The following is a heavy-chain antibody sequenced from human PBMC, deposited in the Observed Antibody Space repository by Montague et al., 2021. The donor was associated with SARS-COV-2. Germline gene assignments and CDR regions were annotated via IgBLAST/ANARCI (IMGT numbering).Heavy chain of an antibody. CDR2: KYNSGIT. Sequence: SETLSLTCTVSGDSISSSSYYWGWIRQPPGKGLEWIGNKYNSGITYNNPSLKNRVTMSVDTSKNQFSLKLSSVTAADTAVYYCVRDGYTHVDYWGQGTLVTRSS. CDR1: GDSISSSSYY. J-gene: IGHJ4*02. D-gene: IGHD5-24*01. CDR3: VRDGYTHVDY. V-gene: IGHV4-39*02.